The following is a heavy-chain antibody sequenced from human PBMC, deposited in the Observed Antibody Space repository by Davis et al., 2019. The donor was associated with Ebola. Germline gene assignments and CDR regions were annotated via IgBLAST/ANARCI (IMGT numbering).Heavy chain of an antibody. J-gene: IGHJ6*02. Sequence: GESLKISCAASGFTVSSNYMSWVRQAPGKGLEWVSVIYSGGSTYYADSVEGRFTISRDNSKNTLYLQMNSLRAEDTAVYYCAKAILSWNDPYYYYGMDVWGQGTTVTVSS. V-gene: IGHV3-66*02. D-gene: IGHD1-1*01. CDR1: GFTVSSNY. CDR2: IYSGGST. CDR3: AKAILSWNDPYYYYGMDV.